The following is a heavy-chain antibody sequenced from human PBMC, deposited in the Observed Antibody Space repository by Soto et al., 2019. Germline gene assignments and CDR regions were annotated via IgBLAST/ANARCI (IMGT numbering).Heavy chain of an antibody. Sequence: ASVKVSCKASGYTFTTYAIHWVRQAPGQRLEWMGWIDTVTGNTKYSQKFRGRVTFTRDISASTAYMELSSLGPEDTAIYYCANYGSGSYYYWGQGSPVTVSS. J-gene: IGHJ4*02. CDR1: GYTFTTYA. D-gene: IGHD3-10*01. CDR2: IDTVTGNT. V-gene: IGHV1-3*04. CDR3: ANYGSGSYYY.